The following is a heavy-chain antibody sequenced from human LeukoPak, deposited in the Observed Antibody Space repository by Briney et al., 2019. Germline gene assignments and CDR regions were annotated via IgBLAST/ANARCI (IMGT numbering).Heavy chain of an antibody. J-gene: IGHJ3*02. CDR1: GFTFSSYG. V-gene: IGHV3-30*18. Sequence: GRSLRLSCAASGFTFSSYGMHWVRQAPGKGLEWVAVISYDGSNKYYADSVKGRFTISRDNSKNTLYLQMNSLRAEDTAVYYCAKDLVYLGYCSSTSCYAYVIDIWGQGTMVTVSS. D-gene: IGHD2-2*01. CDR3: AKDLVYLGYCSSTSCYAYVIDI. CDR2: ISYDGSNK.